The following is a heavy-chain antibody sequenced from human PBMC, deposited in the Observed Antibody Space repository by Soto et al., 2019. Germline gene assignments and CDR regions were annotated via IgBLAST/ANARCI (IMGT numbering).Heavy chain of an antibody. V-gene: IGHV3-21*01. CDR2: ISSSSSYI. CDR3: ARDGAVAGTGGWFDP. Sequence: EVQLVESGGGLVKPGGSLRLSCAASGFTFSSYSMNWVRQAPGKGLEWVSSISSSSSYIYYADSVKGRFTISRDNAKNSLYLQMNSLRAEDTAVYYCARDGAVAGTGGWFDPWGQGTLVTVSS. J-gene: IGHJ5*02. CDR1: GFTFSSYS. D-gene: IGHD6-19*01.